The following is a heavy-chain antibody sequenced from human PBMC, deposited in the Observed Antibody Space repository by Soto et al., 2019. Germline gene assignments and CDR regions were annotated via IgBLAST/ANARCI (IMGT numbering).Heavy chain of an antibody. CDR3: ARLLGNSWLDS. CDR1: GDSVSTNSAT. Sequence: QVQLQQSGPGLVKPSQTLSLTCAISGDSVSTNSATWDWIRQSPSRGLEWLGRTYDRSTWSYDSAVSVQGRFSIHQDPSNNQLSLHVNSVTPDDTGVYSCARLLGNSWLDSWGQGTLVTVSS. V-gene: IGHV6-1*01. D-gene: IGHD3-3*02. J-gene: IGHJ5*01. CDR2: TYDRSTWSY.